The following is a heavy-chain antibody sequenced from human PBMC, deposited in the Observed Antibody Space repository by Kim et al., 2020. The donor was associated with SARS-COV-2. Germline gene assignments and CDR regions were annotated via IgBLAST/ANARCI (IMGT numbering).Heavy chain of an antibody. Sequence: GGSLRLSCAASGFTFSSYGMHWVRQAPGKGLEWVAVISYDGSNKYYADSVKGRFTISRDNSKNTLYLQMNSLRAEDTAVYYCAKDPEYYYGSGSPSYYYYGMDVWGQGTTVTVSS. CDR2: ISYDGSNK. CDR3: AKDPEYYYGSGSPSYYYYGMDV. CDR1: GFTFSSYG. V-gene: IGHV3-30*18. D-gene: IGHD3-10*01. J-gene: IGHJ6*02.